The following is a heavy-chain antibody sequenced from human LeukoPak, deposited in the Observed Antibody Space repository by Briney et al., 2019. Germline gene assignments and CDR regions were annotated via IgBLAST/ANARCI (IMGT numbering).Heavy chain of an antibody. J-gene: IGHJ3*02. CDR1: GYTLTDYF. V-gene: IGHV1-2*02. CDR3: ARGPRITIFGVVMANDAFDI. Sequence: ASVKVSCKASGYTLTDYFMNWVRQAPGQGLEWMGWINPKSGGTVYAQKFQGRVTMTRDTSSSTAYMELSRLRFDDTVVYYRARGPRITIFGVVMANDAFDIWGQGTMVTVSS. D-gene: IGHD3-3*01. CDR2: INPKSGGT.